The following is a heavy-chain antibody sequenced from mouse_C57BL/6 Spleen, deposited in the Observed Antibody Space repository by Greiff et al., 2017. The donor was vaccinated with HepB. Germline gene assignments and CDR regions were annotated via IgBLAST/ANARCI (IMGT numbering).Heavy chain of an antibody. V-gene: IGHV1-69*01. CDR2: IDPSDSYT. J-gene: IGHJ3*01. D-gene: IGHD2-4*01. CDR3: ARGIYYDYDEGFAY. CDR1: GYTFTSYW. Sequence: VQLQQSGAELVMPGASVKLSCKASGYTFTSYWMHWVKQRPGQGLEWIGEIDPSDSYTNYNQKFKGKSTLTVDKSSSTAYMQLSSLTSEDSAVYYCARGIYYDYDEGFAYWGQGTLVTVSA.